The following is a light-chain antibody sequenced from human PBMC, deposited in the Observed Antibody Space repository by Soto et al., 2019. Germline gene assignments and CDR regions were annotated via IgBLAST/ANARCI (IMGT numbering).Light chain of an antibody. Sequence: ATLSFKASQSVSSNLAWYQQKPGQAPSLLIYGASTRATGTPARFSGSGSGTEYTLTLSCLQSEDFAVYFCQQYSRGPGRFGGGTRLDIK. CDR3: QQYSRGPGR. CDR1: QSVSSN. V-gene: IGKV3-15*01. CDR2: GAS. J-gene: IGKJ4*01.